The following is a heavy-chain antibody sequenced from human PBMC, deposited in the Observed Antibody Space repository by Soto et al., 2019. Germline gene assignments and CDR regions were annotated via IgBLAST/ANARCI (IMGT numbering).Heavy chain of an antibody. J-gene: IGHJ5*02. V-gene: IGHV1-18*01. CDR2: ISAYNGNT. CDR3: ARDRDIVLVPAAPGVGYCSGGSCYWFDP. CDR1: GYTFTSYG. Sequence: ASVTVSCKASGYTFTSYGISWVRQAPGQGLEWMGWISAYNGNTNYAQKLQGRVTMTTDTSTSTAYMELRSLRSDDTAVYYCARDRDIVLVPAAPGVGYCSGGSCYWFDPWGQGTLVIVSS. D-gene: IGHD2-15*01.